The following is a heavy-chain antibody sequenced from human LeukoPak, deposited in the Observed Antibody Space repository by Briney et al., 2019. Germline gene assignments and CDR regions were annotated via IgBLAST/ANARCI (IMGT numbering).Heavy chain of an antibody. CDR3: ARGRGVGITIFGVVIDTPYGMDV. Sequence: ASVKVSCKASGYTFTGYYMHWVRQAPGQGLEWMGWINPNSGNTGYAQKFQGRVTMTRNTSISTAYMELSSLRSEDTAVYYCARGRGVGITIFGVVIDTPYGMDVWGQGTTVTVSS. D-gene: IGHD3-3*01. V-gene: IGHV1-8*02. CDR2: INPNSGNT. J-gene: IGHJ6*02. CDR1: GYTFTGYY.